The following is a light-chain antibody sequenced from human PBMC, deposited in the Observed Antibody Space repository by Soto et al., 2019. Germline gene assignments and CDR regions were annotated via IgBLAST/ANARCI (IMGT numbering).Light chain of an antibody. J-gene: IGLJ1*01. CDR2: DNN. CDR1: RSNIGNNY. Sequence: QSVLTQPPSVSAAPGQTVTISCSGRRSNIGNNYVSWYQQLPGTAPKLLIYDNNKRPSGIPDRFSGSKSGTSATLGITGLQTGDEADYYCGTWDSSLSVYVFGTGTKLTVL. CDR3: GTWDSSLSVYV. V-gene: IGLV1-51*01.